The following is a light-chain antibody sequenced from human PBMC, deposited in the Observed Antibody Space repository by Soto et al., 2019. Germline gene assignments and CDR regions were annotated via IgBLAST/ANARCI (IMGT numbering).Light chain of an antibody. CDR1: HSISSN. Sequence: EIVMTQSPATLSVSPGERATLSCRASHSISSNLAWYQHKLGQAPRLFIFRASSRATAIPARFSGSGSGTEFTMTVSSLQSEDFAVYYCQQYNNWPRATFGGGTKVEIK. CDR2: RAS. V-gene: IGKV3-15*01. CDR3: QQYNNWPRAT. J-gene: IGKJ4*01.